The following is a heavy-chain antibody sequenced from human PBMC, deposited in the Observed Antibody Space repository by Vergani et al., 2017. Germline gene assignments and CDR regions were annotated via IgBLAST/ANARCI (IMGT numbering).Heavy chain of an antibody. CDR1: GGPISSYY. D-gene: IGHD3-10*01. V-gene: IGHV4-59*01. Sequence: QVQLQESGPGLVKPSETLSLTCTVSGGPISSYYWSWIRQPPGKGLEWIGYIYYSGSTNYNPSLKSRVTISVDTSKNQFSLKLSSMTAADTAVYYCARDPYGSGSYYNFNWFDPWGQGTLVTVSS. CDR2: IYYSGST. J-gene: IGHJ5*02. CDR3: ARDPYGSGSYYNFNWFDP.